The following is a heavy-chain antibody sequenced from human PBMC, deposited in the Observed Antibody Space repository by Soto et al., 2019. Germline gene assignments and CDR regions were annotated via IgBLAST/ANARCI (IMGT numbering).Heavy chain of an antibody. D-gene: IGHD2-2*01. CDR3: ARNFRTVPAAMGNGMDV. V-gene: IGHV1-69*12. Sequence: QVQLVQSGAEVKKPGSSVKVSCKASGGTFSSYAISWVRQAPGQGLEWMGGIIPIFGTANYAQKFQGRVTITADESPSTAYMDLSSLRSEDTAVYYCARNFRTVPAAMGNGMDVWGQGTTVTVSS. CDR1: GGTFSSYA. CDR2: IIPIFGTA. J-gene: IGHJ6*02.